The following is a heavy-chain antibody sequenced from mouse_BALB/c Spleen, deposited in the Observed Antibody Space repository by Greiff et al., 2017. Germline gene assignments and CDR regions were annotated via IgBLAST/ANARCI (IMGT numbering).Heavy chain of an antibody. CDR3: ARDYGSSLDY. CDR2: IYPGDGDT. V-gene: IGHV1-80*01. D-gene: IGHD1-1*01. CDR1: GYAFSSYW. J-gene: IGHJ2*01. Sequence: VKLQESGAELVRPGSSVKISCKASGYAFSSYWMNWVKQRPGQGLEWIGQIYPGDGDTNYNGKFKGKATLTADKSSSTAYMQLSSLTSEDSAVYFCARDYGSSLDYWGQGTTRTVSS.